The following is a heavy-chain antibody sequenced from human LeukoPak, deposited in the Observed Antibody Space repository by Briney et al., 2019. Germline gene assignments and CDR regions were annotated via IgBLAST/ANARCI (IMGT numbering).Heavy chain of an antibody. CDR1: GAPISSSNFY. Sequence: SETLFLTCTVSGAPISSSNFYWGWIRQPPGKGLEWIGTIYYSGITYHNPSLKSRVTISVDTSKNQFSLKLSSVTAADTAVYYCARQLGYCSSTSCYADKVDYWGQGTLVTVSS. CDR3: ARQLGYCSSTSCYADKVDY. CDR2: IYYSGIT. D-gene: IGHD2-2*01. J-gene: IGHJ4*02. V-gene: IGHV4-39*01.